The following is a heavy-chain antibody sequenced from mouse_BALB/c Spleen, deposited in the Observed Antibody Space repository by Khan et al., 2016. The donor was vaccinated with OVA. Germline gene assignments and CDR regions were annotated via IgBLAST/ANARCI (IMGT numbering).Heavy chain of an antibody. CDR1: GYAFTNYL. CDR3: ARRDYAMDY. CDR2: INPGSGGT. Sequence: QVRLQQSGAELVRPGTSVKVSCKASGYAFTNYLIEWVKQRPGQGLEWIGVINPGSGGTNYNEKFKVKATLTADKSSSTAYMQLSSLTSDDSAVYFCARRDYAMDYWGQGTSVTVSS. V-gene: IGHV1-54*01. J-gene: IGHJ4*01.